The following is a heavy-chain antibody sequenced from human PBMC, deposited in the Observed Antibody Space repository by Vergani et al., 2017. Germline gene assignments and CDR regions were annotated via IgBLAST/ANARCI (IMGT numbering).Heavy chain of an antibody. D-gene: IGHD3-22*01. CDR1: GFSLSTSGMR. CDR3: AREGGSGYFVY. CDR2: IDWDADK. Sequence: QVTLKESGPALVKPTQTLTLTCTFSGFSLSTSGMRVSWIRQPPGKALEWLGRIDWDADKFYSTSLKTRLTISKDTSKNQVVLTMTNLDPVDTATYYCAREGGSGYFVYWGQGTLVTVSS. V-gene: IGHV2-70*04. J-gene: IGHJ4*02.